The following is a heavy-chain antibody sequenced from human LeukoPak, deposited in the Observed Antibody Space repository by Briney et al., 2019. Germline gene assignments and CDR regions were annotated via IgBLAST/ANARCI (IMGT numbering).Heavy chain of an antibody. CDR3: ARVRRGWFDP. V-gene: IGHV4-59*01. CDR1: GGSISSYY. Sequence: SETLSPTCTVSGGSISSYYWSWIRQPPGKGLEWIGYIYYSGSTNYNPSLKSRVTISVDTSKNQFSLKLSSVTAADTAVYYCARVRRGWFDPWGQGTLVTVSS. J-gene: IGHJ5*02. CDR2: IYYSGST.